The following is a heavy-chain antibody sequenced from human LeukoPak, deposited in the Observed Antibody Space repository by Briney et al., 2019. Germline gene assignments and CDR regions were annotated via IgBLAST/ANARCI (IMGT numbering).Heavy chain of an antibody. CDR3: VKDFWPARDGGGYYSPFEY. CDR2: ISANGDTT. D-gene: IGHD3-22*01. Sequence: GGSLRLSCAASGFTFSNYAMNWVRQAPGKGLEWVSGISANGDTTYYVDSVRGRFTISRDNSENSVFLQMNSLRDADTAVYYCVKDFWPARDGGGYYSPFEYWGEGTLVTVSS. J-gene: IGHJ4*02. CDR1: GFTFSNYA. V-gene: IGHV3-23*01.